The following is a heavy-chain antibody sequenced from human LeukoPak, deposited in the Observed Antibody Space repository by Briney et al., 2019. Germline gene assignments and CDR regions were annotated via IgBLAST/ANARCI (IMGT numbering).Heavy chain of an antibody. J-gene: IGHJ5*02. CDR2: ISSSGSTI. D-gene: IGHD1-1*01. CDR3: ARAAYVLVWKGFDP. Sequence: PGGSLRLSCAASGFTFSDYYMSWIRQAPGKGLEWVSYISSSGSTIYYADSVKGRFTISRDNAKNSLYLQMNSLRAEDTAVYYCARAAYVLVWKGFDPWGQGTLVTVSS. CDR1: GFTFSDYY. V-gene: IGHV3-11*04.